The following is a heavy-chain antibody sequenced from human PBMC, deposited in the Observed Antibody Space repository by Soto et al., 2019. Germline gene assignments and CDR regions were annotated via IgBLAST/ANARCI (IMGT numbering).Heavy chain of an antibody. CDR2: IIPIFGTA. CDR1: GGTFSSYA. V-gene: IGHV1-69*12. J-gene: IGHJ6*02. CDR3: AGPPELTRIYYYYGMDV. D-gene: IGHD1-7*01. Sequence: QVQLVQSGAEVKKPGSSVKVSCKASGGTFSSYAISWVRQAPGQGLEWMGGIIPIFGTANYAQKFQGRVTITADEPTSTAYMELSSPRSEDTAVYYCAGPPELTRIYYYYGMDVWGQGTTVTVSS.